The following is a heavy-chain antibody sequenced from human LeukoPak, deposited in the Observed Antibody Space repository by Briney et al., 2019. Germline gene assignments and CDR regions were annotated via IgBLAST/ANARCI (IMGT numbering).Heavy chain of an antibody. Sequence: GGSLRLSCAASGFTFSSYEMNWVRQAPGKGLEWVSYISSSGSTIHYADSVKGRFTISRDNAKNSLYLQMNSLRAEDTAVYYCARDRHSGYDPAYYYYYGMDVWGQGTTVTVSS. CDR2: ISSSGSTI. D-gene: IGHD5-12*01. J-gene: IGHJ6*02. V-gene: IGHV3-48*03. CDR1: GFTFSSYE. CDR3: ARDRHSGYDPAYYYYYGMDV.